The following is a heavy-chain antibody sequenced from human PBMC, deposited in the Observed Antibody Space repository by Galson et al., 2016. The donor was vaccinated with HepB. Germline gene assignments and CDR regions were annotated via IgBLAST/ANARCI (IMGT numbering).Heavy chain of an antibody. CDR2: IWFDGSEK. Sequence: SLRLSCAASGFTFRSYGMHWFRQAPRKGLEWVAAIWFDGSEKNYADSVEGRSTLSRDNSEKTLFLQMNSLRGDDTAVYYCARAVYSDTGGSSRYFDLWGRGTLVTVSS. V-gene: IGHV3-33*01. J-gene: IGHJ2*01. CDR1: GFTFRSYG. D-gene: IGHD3-10*01. CDR3: ARAVYSDTGGSSRYFDL.